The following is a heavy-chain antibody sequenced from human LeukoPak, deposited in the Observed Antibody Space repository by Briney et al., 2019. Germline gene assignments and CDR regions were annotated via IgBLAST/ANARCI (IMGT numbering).Heavy chain of an antibody. V-gene: IGHV3-33*01. D-gene: IGHD6-19*01. CDR2: IWYDGSNK. CDR1: GFTFSSYG. CDR3: ARAPYSSGWSVRDDDAFDI. Sequence: GGSLRLSCAASGFTFSSYGMHWVRQAPGKGLGWGAVIWYDGSNKYYADSVKGRFTISRDNSKNTLYLQMNSLRAEDTAVYYCARAPYSSGWSVRDDDAFDIWGQGTMVTVSS. J-gene: IGHJ3*02.